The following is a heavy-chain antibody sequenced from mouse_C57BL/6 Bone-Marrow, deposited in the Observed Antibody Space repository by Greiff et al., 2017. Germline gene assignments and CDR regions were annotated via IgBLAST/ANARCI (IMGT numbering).Heavy chain of an antibody. Sequence: QVQLQQPGAELVRPGTSVKLSCTASGYTFTSYWMHWVKQRPGQGLEWIGVIDPSDSYTNYNQKFKGKATLTVDTSSSTAYMQLSSLTSEDSAVYYCAKAGNYFDDWGQGTTLTVSS. CDR3: AKAGNYFDD. J-gene: IGHJ2*01. CDR2: IDPSDSYT. CDR1: GYTFTSYW. V-gene: IGHV1-59*01. D-gene: IGHD4-1*01.